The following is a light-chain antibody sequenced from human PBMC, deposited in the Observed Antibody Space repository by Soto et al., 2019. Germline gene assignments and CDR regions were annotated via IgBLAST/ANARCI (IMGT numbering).Light chain of an antibody. CDR3: QQSYSTPWT. J-gene: IGKJ1*01. CDR1: QSISSY. Sequence: DIQMTQSPSSLSASVGDRVTITCRASQSISSYLNWYQQKPGKAPKLLIYAASSLQSGVPSRFSGRGSGTEFTLTISSLQPEDFATYYCQQSYSTPWTFGQGTKVEIK. CDR2: AAS. V-gene: IGKV1-39*01.